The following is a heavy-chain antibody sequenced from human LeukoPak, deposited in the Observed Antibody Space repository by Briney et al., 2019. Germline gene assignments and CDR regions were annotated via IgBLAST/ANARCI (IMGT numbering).Heavy chain of an antibody. D-gene: IGHD1-26*01. J-gene: IGHJ4*02. CDR1: GGSFSGYY. Sequence: SETLSLTCAVYGGSFSGYYWSWIRQPPGKGLEWIGEINHSGSTNYNPSLKSRVTISVDTSKNQFSLKLTSVTAADTAVYYCARVLKYSGSYYCDYWGQGTLVTVSS. CDR2: INHSGST. CDR3: ARVLKYSGSYYCDY. V-gene: IGHV4-34*01.